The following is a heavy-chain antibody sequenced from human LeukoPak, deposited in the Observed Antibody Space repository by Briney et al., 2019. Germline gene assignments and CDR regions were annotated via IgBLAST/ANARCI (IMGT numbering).Heavy chain of an antibody. Sequence: ESLKISCKGSGYSFTSYWIGWVRQMPGKGLEWMGIIYPDDADTTYSPPLQGQVIISVDKSITTAYLQWGSLKASDTAIYYCARRFRGADYWGQGTLVTVSS. CDR1: GYSFTSYW. D-gene: IGHD3-10*01. V-gene: IGHV5-51*01. CDR3: ARRFRGADY. CDR2: IYPDDADT. J-gene: IGHJ4*02.